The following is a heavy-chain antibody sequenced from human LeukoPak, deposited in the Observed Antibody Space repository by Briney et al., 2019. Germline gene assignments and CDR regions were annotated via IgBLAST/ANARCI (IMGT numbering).Heavy chain of an antibody. J-gene: IGHJ4*02. V-gene: IGHV1-2*06. CDR3: ARRRIAAAGRYYFDY. D-gene: IGHD6-13*01. CDR2: INPNSGGT. CDR1: GYTFTGYY. Sequence: GASVKVSCKASGYTFTGYYMHWVRQAPGQGLEWMGRINPNSGGTNYAQKVQGRVTMTRDTSISTAYMELSRLRSDDTAVYYCARRRIAAAGRYYFDYWGQGTLVTVSS.